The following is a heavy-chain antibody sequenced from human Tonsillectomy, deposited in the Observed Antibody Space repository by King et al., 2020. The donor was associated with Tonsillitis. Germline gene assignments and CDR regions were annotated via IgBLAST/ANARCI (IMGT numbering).Heavy chain of an antibody. CDR3: ARTDYDYGGQPQEAFEI. CDR2: IYYSGST. V-gene: IGHV4-39*07. J-gene: IGHJ3*02. Sequence: QLQESGPGLVKPSETLSLTCTVSGGSISSSSYYWGWIRQPQGKGLEWIGSIYYSGSTYYNPSLKSRVTISVDTSKNQFSLKLSSVTAADTAVYSCARTDYDYGGQPQEAFEIWGQGTMVTVSS. CDR1: GGSISSSSYY. D-gene: IGHD4-23*01.